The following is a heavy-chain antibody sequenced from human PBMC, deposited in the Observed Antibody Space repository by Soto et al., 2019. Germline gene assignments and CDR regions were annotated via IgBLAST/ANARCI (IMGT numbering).Heavy chain of an antibody. V-gene: IGHV3-23*01. J-gene: IGHJ4*02. CDR1: GFIFNTYA. CDR3: ARGSKDSYPGSRIFDF. Sequence: PGGALRLSCAASGFIFNTYAMSWVRQSPGKGLEWVSEISGTGASTYYADSVKGRFTISRDNSKNTLYVQMNSLRAEDTAVYYCARGSKDSYPGSRIFDFWGRGTLVTVSS. D-gene: IGHD2-15*01. CDR2: ISGTGAST.